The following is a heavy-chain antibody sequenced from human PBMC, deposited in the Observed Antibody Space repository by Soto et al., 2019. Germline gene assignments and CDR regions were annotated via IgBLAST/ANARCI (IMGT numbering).Heavy chain of an antibody. V-gene: IGHV4-61*01. CDR1: GGSVNSDTYY. Sequence: SETLSLTCTVSGGSVNSDTYYWNWIRQHPGKGLEWIGYIFYDGTTYYNTSLKSRVSISVDSAKNKISLQLSSVTAADTAVYFCTKYRRTDAEGYSFDYWGQGALVTVSS. CDR2: IFYDGTT. J-gene: IGHJ4*02. CDR3: TKYRRTDAEGYSFDY. D-gene: IGHD2-15*01.